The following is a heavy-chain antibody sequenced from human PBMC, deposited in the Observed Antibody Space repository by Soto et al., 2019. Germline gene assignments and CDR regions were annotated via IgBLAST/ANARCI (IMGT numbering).Heavy chain of an antibody. CDR1: GGSVSSGSYY. J-gene: IGHJ4*02. Sequence: SETLSLTCTVAGGSVSSGSYYWSWIRQPPGKGLEWIGYIYYSGSTNYNPSLKSRVTISVDTSKNQFSLKLSSVTAADTAVYYCANAQATAIVTFLFDYWGQGTLATVSA. CDR2: IYYSGST. V-gene: IGHV4-61*01. D-gene: IGHD5-18*01. CDR3: ANAQATAIVTFLFDY.